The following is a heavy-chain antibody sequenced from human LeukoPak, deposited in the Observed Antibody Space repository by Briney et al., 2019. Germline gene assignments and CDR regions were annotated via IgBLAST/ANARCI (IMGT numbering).Heavy chain of an antibody. Sequence: HPGGSLRLSCAASGFTFSSYSMNWVRQAPGKGLEWVSYISSSSTIYYADSVKGRFTISRDNAKNSLFLQMDNLRAEDTAVYYCASSNDGGDILTGRTPCRYWGQGTLVTVSS. CDR2: ISSSSTI. CDR1: GFTFSSYS. J-gene: IGHJ4*02. D-gene: IGHD3-9*01. V-gene: IGHV3-48*04. CDR3: ASSNDGGDILTGRTPCRY.